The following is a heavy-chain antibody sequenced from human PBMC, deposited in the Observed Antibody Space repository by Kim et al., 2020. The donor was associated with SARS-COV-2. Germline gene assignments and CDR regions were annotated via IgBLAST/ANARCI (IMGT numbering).Heavy chain of an antibody. CDR3: ARDKAAAGTESPFDI. D-gene: IGHD6-13*01. CDR1: GFTFSSYA. J-gene: IGHJ3*02. V-gene: IGHV3-30-3*01. Sequence: GGSLRLSCAASGFTFSSYAMHWVRQAPGKGLEWVAVISYDGSNKYYADSVKGRFTISRDNSKNTLYLQMNSLRAEDTAVYYCARDKAAAGTESPFDIWGQGTMVTVSS. CDR2: ISYDGSNK.